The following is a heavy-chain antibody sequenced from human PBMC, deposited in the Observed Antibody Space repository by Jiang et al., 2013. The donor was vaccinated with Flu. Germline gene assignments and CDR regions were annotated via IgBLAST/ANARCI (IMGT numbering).Heavy chain of an antibody. CDR1: GFSFTNYA. D-gene: IGHD1-26*01. V-gene: IGHV3-23*01. CDR2: ISAGGAST. CDR3: AKDVGAFEGDYFDY. J-gene: IGHJ4*02. Sequence: SGFSFTNYAMSWVRQAPGRGLEWVSGISAGGASTYYADSVKGRFTISRDNSKNTLYVQMNSLGAEDTAVYYCAKDVGAFEGDYFDYWGQGTLVTVSS.